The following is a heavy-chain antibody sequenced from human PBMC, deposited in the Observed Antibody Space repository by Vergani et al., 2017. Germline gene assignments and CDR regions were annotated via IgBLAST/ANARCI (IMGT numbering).Heavy chain of an antibody. J-gene: IGHJ6*02. CDR3: ARSYSSGWFSRYFYGMDV. Sequence: QVQLQESGPGLVKPSETLSLTCTVSGGSLSSYYWSWIRQPPGKGLEWIGYIYYSGSTNYNPSLKSRVTISVDTSKNQFSLKLSSVTAADTAVYYCARSYSSGWFSRYFYGMDVWGQGTTVTVSS. V-gene: IGHV4-59*01. CDR1: GGSLSSYY. CDR2: IYYSGST. D-gene: IGHD6-19*01.